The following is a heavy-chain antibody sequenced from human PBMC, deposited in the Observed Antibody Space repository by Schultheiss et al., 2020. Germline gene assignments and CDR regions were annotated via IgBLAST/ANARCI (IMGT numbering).Heavy chain of an antibody. D-gene: IGHD6-13*01. CDR3: ARDRSYEAAAGTSYYYGMDV. CDR2: IIPIFGTA. Sequence: SVKVSCKASGYTLTYRYLHWVRQAPGQGLEWMGGIIPIFGTANYAQKFQGRVTITADESTSTAYMELSSLRSEDTAVYYCARDRSYEAAAGTSYYYGMDVWGQGTTVTVAS. J-gene: IGHJ6*01. V-gene: IGHV1-69*13. CDR1: GYTLTYRY.